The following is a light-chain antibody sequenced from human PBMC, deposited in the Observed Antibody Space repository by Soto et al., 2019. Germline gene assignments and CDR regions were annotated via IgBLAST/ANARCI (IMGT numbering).Light chain of an antibody. CDR1: SSNIGNHA. Sequence: QAVVTQPPSVSEAPRQRVTISCSGSSSNIGNHAVNWYQQLPGKAPKLLIYYDDLLPSGVSDRFSGSKSGTSASLAISGLQSEDEADYHCAAWDDRLNGYVFGTGTKVTVL. V-gene: IGLV1-36*01. CDR2: YDD. CDR3: AAWDDRLNGYV. J-gene: IGLJ1*01.